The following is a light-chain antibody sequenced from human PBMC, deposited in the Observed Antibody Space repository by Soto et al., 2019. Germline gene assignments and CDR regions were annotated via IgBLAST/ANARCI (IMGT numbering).Light chain of an antibody. CDR2: GAS. CDR1: QSVSSSY. J-gene: IGKJ1*01. CDR3: QQYGSPPQT. V-gene: IGKV3-20*01. Sequence: EIVLTQSPATLSLSPGERATLSCRASQSVSSSYLAWYQQKPGQAPRLLIYGASSRATGIPDRFSGSGSGTDFTLTISRLEPEDFVVYYCQQYGSPPQTFGQGTKVDI.